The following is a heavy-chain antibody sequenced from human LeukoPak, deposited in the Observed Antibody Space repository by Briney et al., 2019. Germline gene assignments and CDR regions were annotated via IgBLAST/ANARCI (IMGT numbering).Heavy chain of an antibody. V-gene: IGHV3-7*04. CDR1: GFTFGSHW. D-gene: IGHD3-16*01. CDR3: VRGGGSFDS. J-gene: IGHJ4*02. CDR2: IKYDGSDK. Sequence: PGGSLRLSCVDSGFTFGSHWMSWVRQAPGKGLEWVANIKYDGSDKRYVDSVKGRFTVSRDNANNSLYLQMNSLRAEDTAVYYCVRGGGSFDSWGQGTLVTVSS.